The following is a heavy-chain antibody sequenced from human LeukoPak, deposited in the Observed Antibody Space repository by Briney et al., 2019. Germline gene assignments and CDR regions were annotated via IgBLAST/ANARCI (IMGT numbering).Heavy chain of an antibody. CDR2: IIPILGIA. CDR3: ARVDCGGDCYPDY. D-gene: IGHD2-21*01. V-gene: IGHV1-69*02. J-gene: IGHJ4*02. CDR1: GGTFSSYT. Sequence: ATVKVSCKASGGTFSSYTISWVRQAPGQGLEWVGRIIPILGIANYAQKFQGRVTVTADKSTSTAYMELSSLRSEDTAVYSCARVDCGGDCYPDYWGQGTLVTVSS.